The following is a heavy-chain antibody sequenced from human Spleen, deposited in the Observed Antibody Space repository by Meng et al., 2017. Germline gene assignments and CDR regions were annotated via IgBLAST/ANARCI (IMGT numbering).Heavy chain of an antibody. CDR1: GFAFSTYT. D-gene: IGHD3-22*01. Sequence: GGSLRLSCAASGFAFSTYTIHWVRQAPGKGLESVAVISYDGANKYYADSVRGRFTISRDNSKNTLYLQMSSLRDEDTAVYYCARGHYFYDGSGLIDYWGQGTLVTVSS. CDR2: ISYDGANK. CDR3: ARGHYFYDGSGLIDY. V-gene: IGHV3-30*04. J-gene: IGHJ4*02.